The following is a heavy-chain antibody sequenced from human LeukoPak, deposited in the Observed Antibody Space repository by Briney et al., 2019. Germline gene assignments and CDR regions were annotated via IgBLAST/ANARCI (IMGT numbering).Heavy chain of an antibody. Sequence: ASVKVSCKASRYNVTRYYMHWVRQAPGQGLEWMGWINPNSGGTNYAQKFQGRVTMTRDTSISTAYMELSRLRSDDTAVYYCARVDYDILTGYLPWGNFDYWGQGTLVTVSS. CDR2: INPNSGGT. CDR1: RYNVTRYY. V-gene: IGHV1-2*02. J-gene: IGHJ4*02. D-gene: IGHD3-9*01. CDR3: ARVDYDILTGYLPWGNFDY.